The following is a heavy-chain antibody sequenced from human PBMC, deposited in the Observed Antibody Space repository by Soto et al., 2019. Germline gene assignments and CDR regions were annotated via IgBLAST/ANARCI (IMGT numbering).Heavy chain of an antibody. D-gene: IGHD2-15*01. Sequence: GSVKVCCKASGYTFTSYYMHWVRQAPGQGLEWMGIINPSGGSTSYAQKFQGRVTMTRDTSTSTVYMELSSLRSEDTAVYYCARARDIVVVVAATPSYAFDIWGQGTTVAVSS. CDR1: GYTFTSYY. CDR3: ARARDIVVVVAATPSYAFDI. CDR2: INPSGGST. V-gene: IGHV1-46*03. J-gene: IGHJ3*02.